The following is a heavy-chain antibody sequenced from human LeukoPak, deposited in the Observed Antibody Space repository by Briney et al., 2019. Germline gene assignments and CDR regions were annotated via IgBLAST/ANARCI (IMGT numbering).Heavy chain of an antibody. D-gene: IGHD2-15*01. J-gene: IGHJ1*01. CDR2: INHSGST. CDR1: GGSFSGYY. CDR3: ARAMIPPFGYCSGGSCHSPFQH. V-gene: IGHV4-34*01. Sequence: SETLSLTCAVYGGSFSGYYWSWIRQPPGKGLEWIGEINHSGSTNYNPSLKSRVTISVDTSKNPFSLKLSSVTAADTAVYYCARAMIPPFGYCSGGSCHSPFQHWGQGTLVTVSS.